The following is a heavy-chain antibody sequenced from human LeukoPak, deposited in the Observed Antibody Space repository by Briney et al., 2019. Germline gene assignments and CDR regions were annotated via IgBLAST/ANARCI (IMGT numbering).Heavy chain of an antibody. J-gene: IGHJ4*02. V-gene: IGHV3-30-3*01. CDR3: ARDNTAGGLSIGDH. Sequence: GGSLRLSCAASGFTLSSYAMHWVRQAPGKGLEWVAVISYDGSNKYYGDSVKGRSTISRDNSKNTLYLQMNSLRGEDTAVYYCARDNTAGGLSIGDHWGQGTLVTVSS. D-gene: IGHD6-13*01. CDR1: GFTLSSYA. CDR2: ISYDGSNK.